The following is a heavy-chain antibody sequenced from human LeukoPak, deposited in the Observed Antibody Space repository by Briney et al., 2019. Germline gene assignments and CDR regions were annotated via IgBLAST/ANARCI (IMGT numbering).Heavy chain of an antibody. CDR2: IIPIFGIA. CDR3: ASAYYYDSSGYLNWFDP. Sequence: ASVKVSCKASGGTFSSYAISWERQAPGQGLEWMGRIIPIFGIANYAQKFQGRVTITADKSTSTAYMELSSLRSEDTAVYYCASAYYYDSSGYLNWFDPWGQGTLVTVSS. D-gene: IGHD3-22*01. CDR1: GGTFSSYA. J-gene: IGHJ5*02. V-gene: IGHV1-69*04.